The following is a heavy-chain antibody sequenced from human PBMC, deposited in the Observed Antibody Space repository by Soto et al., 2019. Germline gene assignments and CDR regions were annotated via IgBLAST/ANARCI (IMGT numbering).Heavy chain of an antibody. CDR3: ARGPPNWGFDY. V-gene: IGHV1-8*01. CDR1: GYTFTSYD. CDR2: MSPNSGNT. J-gene: IGHJ4*02. Sequence: QVQLVQSGAEVKKPGASVKVSCKASGYTFTSYDINWVRQATGQGLEWVGWMSPNSGNTGYAQKFQGRVPMTRTTSASTAYMELTRLRSDDTAVYYCARGPPNWGFDYWGQGTLVTVSS. D-gene: IGHD7-27*01.